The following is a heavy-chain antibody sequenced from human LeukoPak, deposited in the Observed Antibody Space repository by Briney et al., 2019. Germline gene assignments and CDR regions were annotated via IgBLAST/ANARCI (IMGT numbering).Heavy chain of an antibody. CDR1: GGSFTSDY. CDR3: ARCRHGNCDYFDN. Sequence: SETLSLTCTVSGGSFTSDYWSWIRQPAGKGLEWIGRFYTSGTTNYNPSLKSRVTMSADTSKNQFSLKLSSVTAADTAVYYCARCRHGNCDYFDNWGQGTLVTVSS. V-gene: IGHV4-4*07. CDR2: FYTSGTT. D-gene: IGHD1-7*01. J-gene: IGHJ4*02.